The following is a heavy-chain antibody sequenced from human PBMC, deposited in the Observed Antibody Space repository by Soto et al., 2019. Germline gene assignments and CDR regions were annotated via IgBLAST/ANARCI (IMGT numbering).Heavy chain of an antibody. CDR1: GFTFSSYA. CDR2: ISYDGSNK. CDR3: ASLPFIAAAGTRVKWFDP. J-gene: IGHJ5*02. V-gene: IGHV3-30-3*01. D-gene: IGHD6-13*01. Sequence: GGSLRLSCAASGFTFSSYAMHWVRQAPGKGLEWVAVISYDGSNKYYADSVKGRFTISRDNSKNTLYLQMNSLRAEDTAVYYCASLPFIAAAGTRVKWFDPWGQGTLVTVSS.